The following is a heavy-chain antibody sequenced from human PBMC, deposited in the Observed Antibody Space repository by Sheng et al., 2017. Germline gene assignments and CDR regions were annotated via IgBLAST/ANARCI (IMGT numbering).Heavy chain of an antibody. D-gene: IGHD1-26*01. CDR2: ISAYNGNT. V-gene: IGHV1-18*01. CDR1: GYTFTSYG. CDR3: ARGRTAAYSGSYYSTGVFDY. Sequence: QVQLVQSGAEVKKPGASVKVSCKASGYTFTSYGISWVRQAPGQGLEWMGWISAYNGNTNYAQKLQGRVTMTTDTSTSTAYMELRSLRSDDTAVYYCARGRTAAYSGSYYSTGVFDYWGQGTLVTVSS. J-gene: IGHJ4*02.